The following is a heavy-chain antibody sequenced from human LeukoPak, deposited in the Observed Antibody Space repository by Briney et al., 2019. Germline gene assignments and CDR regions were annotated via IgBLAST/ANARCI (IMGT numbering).Heavy chain of an antibody. CDR1: GFTFSDYY. J-gene: IGHJ5*02. CDR2: ISSSGSTI. CDR3: ARDGYSSGWPLPPAGDNWFDP. D-gene: IGHD6-19*01. V-gene: IGHV3-11*04. Sequence: GGSLRLSCAASGFTFSDYYMSWIRQAPGKGLEWVSYISSSGSTIYYADSVKGRFTISRDNAKNSLYLQMNSLRAEDTAVYYCARDGYSSGWPLPPAGDNWFDPWGQGTLVTVSS.